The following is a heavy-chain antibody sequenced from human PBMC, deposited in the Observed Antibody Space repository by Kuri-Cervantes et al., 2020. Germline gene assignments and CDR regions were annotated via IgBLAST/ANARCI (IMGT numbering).Heavy chain of an antibody. CDR3: ASPTGGNFDY. D-gene: IGHD2-8*02. J-gene: IGHJ4*02. V-gene: IGHV4-38-2*01. CDR2: INHSGST. Sequence: SETLSLTCAVSGYSISSGYYWGWIRQPPGKGLEWIGSINHSGSTNYNPSLKSRVTISVDTSKNQFSLKLSSVTAADTAVYYCASPTGGNFDYWGQGTLVTVSS. CDR1: GYSISSGYY.